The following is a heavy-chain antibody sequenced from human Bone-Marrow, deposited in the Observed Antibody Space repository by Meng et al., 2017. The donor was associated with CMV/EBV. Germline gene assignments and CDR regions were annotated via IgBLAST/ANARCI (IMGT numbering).Heavy chain of an antibody. CDR1: GFTFSNYW. CDR2: INEDGRIT. CDR3: ARDLSGSRDY. J-gene: IGHJ4*02. D-gene: IGHD1-26*01. V-gene: IGHV3-74*01. Sequence: GQRVESGGGLIQPGGSLRLSCEDSGFTFSNYWMHWVRQVPGEGLVWVSRINEDGRITSYADSVKGRFTISRDNARNTLYLQMNSLRADDSAVYYCARDLSGSRDYWGRGTLVTVSS.